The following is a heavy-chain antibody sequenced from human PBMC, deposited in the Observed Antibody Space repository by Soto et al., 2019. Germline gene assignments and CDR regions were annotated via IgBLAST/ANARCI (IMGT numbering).Heavy chain of an antibody. CDR1: GFTFSSYA. CDR3: AKDRLPRAWGGWSFDY. CDR2: ISGSGGST. V-gene: IGHV3-23*01. D-gene: IGHD3-16*01. J-gene: IGHJ4*02. Sequence: VQLLESGGGLVQPGGSLRLSCAASGFTFSSYAMSWVRQAPGKGLEWVSAISGSGGSTYYADSVKGRFTISRDNSKNTLYLQMNSLRAEDTAVYYCAKDRLPRAWGGWSFDYWGQGTLVTVSS.